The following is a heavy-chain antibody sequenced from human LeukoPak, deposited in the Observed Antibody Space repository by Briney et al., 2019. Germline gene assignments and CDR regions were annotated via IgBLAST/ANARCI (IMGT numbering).Heavy chain of an antibody. Sequence: PSASVKVSCKASGYTFTGNYLNWVRQAPGQGLEWMGRINPSSGGANYGQKFQGRVTMTRDTSITTAYMELRRLTSADTAVYYCARGGNYDSSPDYWGQGTLVTVSS. J-gene: IGHJ4*02. D-gene: IGHD3-22*01. CDR1: GYTFTGNY. V-gene: IGHV1-2*06. CDR3: ARGGNYDSSPDY. CDR2: INPSSGGA.